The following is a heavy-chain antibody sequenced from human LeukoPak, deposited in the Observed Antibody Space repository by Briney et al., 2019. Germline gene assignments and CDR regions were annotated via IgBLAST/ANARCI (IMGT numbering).Heavy chain of an antibody. CDR2: MNPNSGNT. D-gene: IGHD6-19*01. V-gene: IGHV1-8*03. J-gene: IGHJ4*02. CDR1: GYTFTSYD. Sequence: ASVKVSCKASGYTFTSYDINWVRQATGQGLEWMGWMNPNSGNTGYAQKFQGRVTITRNTSISTAYMELSSLRSEDTAVYYCARETIISQPLTAVAGYDYWGQGTLVTVSS. CDR3: ARETIISQPLTAVAGYDY.